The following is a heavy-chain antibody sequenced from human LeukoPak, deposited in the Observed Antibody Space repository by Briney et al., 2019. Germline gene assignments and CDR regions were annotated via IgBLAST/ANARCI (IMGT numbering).Heavy chain of an antibody. CDR3: ALYFDTYYFDY. Sequence: GESLKISCNGSGYXFTSYWICWVRQMPGKGLEWMGIIYPGDSDTRYRPSFQGQVTISADKSISTAYLQWSSLKASDTAMYYCALYFDTYYFDYWGQGTLVTVSS. J-gene: IGHJ4*02. CDR2: IYPGDSDT. D-gene: IGHD2-2*02. CDR1: GYXFTSYW. V-gene: IGHV5-51*01.